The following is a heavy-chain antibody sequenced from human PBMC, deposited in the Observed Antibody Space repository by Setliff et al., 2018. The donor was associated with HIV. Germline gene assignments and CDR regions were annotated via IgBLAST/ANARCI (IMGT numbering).Heavy chain of an antibody. CDR2: IFSSGST. J-gene: IGHJ5*02. Sequence: SSETLSLTCTVSGGSISSYCRNWIRQSPGRGLEWIGFIFSSGSTKYNPSLQSRVTMSIDTSKNQFSLKLTSVTAADTAVYYCARRIDNSGSFPDKNWFDTWGQGSLVTVSS. CDR3: ARRIDNSGSFPDKNWFDT. V-gene: IGHV4-4*09. D-gene: IGHD3-10*01. CDR1: GGSISSYC.